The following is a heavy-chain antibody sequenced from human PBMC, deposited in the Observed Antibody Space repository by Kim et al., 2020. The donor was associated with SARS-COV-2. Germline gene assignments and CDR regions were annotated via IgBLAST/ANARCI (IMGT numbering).Heavy chain of an antibody. CDR3: AVVSSSWYMGPRVYYYYGMDV. CDR1: GGSFSGYY. CDR2: INHSGST. D-gene: IGHD6-13*01. J-gene: IGHJ6*02. Sequence: SETLSLTCAVYGGSFSGYYWSWIRQPPGKGLEWIGEINHSGSTNYNPSLKSRVTISVDTSKNQFSLKLSPVTAADTAVYYCAVVSSSWYMGPRVYYYYGMDVWGQGTTVTVSS. V-gene: IGHV4-34*01.